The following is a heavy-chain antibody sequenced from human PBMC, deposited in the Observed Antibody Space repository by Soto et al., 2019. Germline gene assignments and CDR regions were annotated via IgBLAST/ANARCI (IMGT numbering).Heavy chain of an antibody. CDR2: ISDDGKSM. J-gene: IGHJ4*02. V-gene: IGHV3-48*03. CDR1: GFTFRNYE. D-gene: IGHD3-10*01. CDR3: ASDPYYYASGF. Sequence: EMHMAESGGGLVQPGGSLRLSCAGTGFTFRNYEMNWVRQAPGKGLEWLSYISDDGKSMQYADSVKGRFTISRDNTKTSLYLQMTSLRVEDTAVYYCASDPYYYASGFWGQGTLVTVSS.